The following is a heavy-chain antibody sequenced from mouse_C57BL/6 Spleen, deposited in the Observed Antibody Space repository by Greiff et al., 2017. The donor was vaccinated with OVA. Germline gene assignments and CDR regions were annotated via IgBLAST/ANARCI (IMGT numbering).Heavy chain of an antibody. D-gene: IGHD1-1*01. V-gene: IGHV1-78*01. Sequence: QVQLQQSDAELVKPGASVKISCKVSGYTFTDHTIHWMKQRPEQGLEWIGYIYPRDGSTKYNEKFKGKATLTADKSSSTAYMRLNSLTSEDSAVYFCARRGDYYGSSPYYFDYWGQGTTLTVSS. J-gene: IGHJ2*01. CDR1: GYTFTDHT. CDR3: ARRGDYYGSSPYYFDY. CDR2: IYPRDGST.